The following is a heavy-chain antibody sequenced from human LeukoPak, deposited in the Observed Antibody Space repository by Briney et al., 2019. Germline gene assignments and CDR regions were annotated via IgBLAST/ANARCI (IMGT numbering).Heavy chain of an antibody. Sequence: SGPAVVKPTQTLTLTCTFSGFSLSTSGMRVSWIRQPPGKALEWLARIDWDDDKFYSTSLKTRLTISKDTSKNQVVLTMTNMDPVDTATYYCARTKRNSGTYYFDYWGQGTLVTVSS. V-gene: IGHV2-70*04. CDR1: GFSLSTSGMR. CDR3: ARTKRNSGTYYFDY. CDR2: IDWDDDK. J-gene: IGHJ4*02. D-gene: IGHD1-26*01.